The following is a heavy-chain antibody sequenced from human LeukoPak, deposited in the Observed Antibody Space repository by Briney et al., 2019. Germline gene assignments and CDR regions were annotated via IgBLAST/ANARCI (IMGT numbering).Heavy chain of an antibody. V-gene: IGHV1-2*04. CDR2: INPNSGGT. CDR1: GYTFTGYY. J-gene: IGHJ4*02. D-gene: IGHD4-17*01. Sequence: ASVKVSCTASGYTFTGYYMHWVRQAPGQGLEWMGWINPNSGGTNYAQKFQGWVTMTRDTSISTAYMELSRLRSDDTAVYYCAREPPSTGRCGSGRLRGPHFDYWGQGTLVTVSS. CDR3: AREPPSTGRCGSGRLRGPHFDY.